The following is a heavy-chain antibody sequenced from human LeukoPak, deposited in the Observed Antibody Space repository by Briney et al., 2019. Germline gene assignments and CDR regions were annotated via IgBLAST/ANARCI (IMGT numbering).Heavy chain of an antibody. Sequence: ASVKVSCKASGYTFISYGISWVRQAPGQGLEWMGWISAYNGNTDYAQDLQGRVTMTTDTSTSTAYMELRSLRSDDTAVYYCARTGGGGSIAARLHYYYMDVWGKGTTVTVSS. CDR1: GYTFISYG. V-gene: IGHV1-18*01. J-gene: IGHJ6*03. CDR2: ISAYNGNT. CDR3: ARTGGGGSIAARLHYYYMDV. D-gene: IGHD6-6*01.